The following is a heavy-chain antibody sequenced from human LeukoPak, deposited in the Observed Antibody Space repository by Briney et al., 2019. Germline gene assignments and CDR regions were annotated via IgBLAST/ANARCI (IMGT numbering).Heavy chain of an antibody. V-gene: IGHV6-1*01. CDR3: ARDGPYCSSTSCYARWFDP. CDR2: TYYRSKWYN. Sequence: SQTLSLTCAISGDSVSSDSAAWHWIRQSPSRGLEWLGRTYYRSKWYNDYAVSVKSRITISPDTSKNQSSLQLNSVTPEDTAVYYCARDGPYCSSTSCYARWFDPWGQGTLVTVSS. J-gene: IGHJ5*02. D-gene: IGHD2-2*01. CDR1: GDSVSSDSAA.